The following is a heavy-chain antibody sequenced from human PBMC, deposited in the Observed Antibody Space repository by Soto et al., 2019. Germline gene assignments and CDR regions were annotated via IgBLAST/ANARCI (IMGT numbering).Heavy chain of an antibody. CDR2: IDYSGST. Sequence: SLSLPCTVSDGSINSGSYYWTWIRQHPEKGLEWIGHIDYSGSTSHNPSLKGRLTISVDISKNQSSLKLNSVTAADTAVYYCARGVTDRSSWFDSWGQGTLVTVSS. CDR3: ARGVTDRSSWFDS. D-gene: IGHD2-2*01. J-gene: IGHJ5*01. CDR1: DGSINSGSYY. V-gene: IGHV4-31*03.